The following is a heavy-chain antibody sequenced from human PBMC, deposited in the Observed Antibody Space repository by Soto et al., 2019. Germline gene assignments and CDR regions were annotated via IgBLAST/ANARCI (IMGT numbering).Heavy chain of an antibody. Sequence: EVQLFESGGGLVQPGESLRLSCAASGFTFSSYALTWVRQGPGKGLEWASSISGSGDYTYFADSVKGRFTISRDNAKDTLYLQMSSLRVEDTAIYYCAKDSRSHPQGWFDPWGQGTLVTVSS. CDR1: GFTFSSYA. V-gene: IGHV3-23*01. CDR2: ISGSGDYT. CDR3: AKDSRSHPQGWFDP. J-gene: IGHJ5*02. D-gene: IGHD2-15*01.